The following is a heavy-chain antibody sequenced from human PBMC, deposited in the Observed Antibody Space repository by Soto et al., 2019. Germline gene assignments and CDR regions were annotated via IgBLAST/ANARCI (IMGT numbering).Heavy chain of an antibody. CDR3: ARDIAAAVNNYYYGMDV. CDR2: INPNSGGT. Sequence: ASVKVSCKASGYTFTGYYMHCVRQAPGQVLEWMGWINPNSGGTNYAQKFQGWVTMTRDTSISTAYMELSRLRSDDTAVYYCARDIAAAVNNYYYGMDVWGQGTTVTVSS. J-gene: IGHJ6*02. CDR1: GYTFTGYY. V-gene: IGHV1-2*04. D-gene: IGHD6-13*01.